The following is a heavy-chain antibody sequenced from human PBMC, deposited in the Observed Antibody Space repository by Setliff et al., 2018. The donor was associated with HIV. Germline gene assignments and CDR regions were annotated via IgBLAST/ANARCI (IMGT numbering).Heavy chain of an antibody. J-gene: IGHJ6*03. CDR2: ISAYNGNT. Sequence: ASVKVSCKASGYTFTSYGISWVRQAPGQGLEWMGLISAYNGNTHYAQRLQGRVTMTTDTSTRTAYMELRSLRSDDTAVYYCARQFLDWSNDYYSRYYMDVWGKGTTVTVSS. V-gene: IGHV1-18*01. CDR3: ARQFLDWSNDYYSRYYMDV. CDR1: GYTFTSYG. D-gene: IGHD3-3*01.